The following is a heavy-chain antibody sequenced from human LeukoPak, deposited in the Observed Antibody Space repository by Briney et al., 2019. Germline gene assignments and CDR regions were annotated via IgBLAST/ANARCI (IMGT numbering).Heavy chain of an antibody. CDR2: IYSGGST. V-gene: IGHV3-66*01. J-gene: IGHJ3*02. CDR1: GFTVSSNY. Sequence: GGSLRLSCAASGFTVSSNYMHWVRQAPGKGLEWVSVIYSGGSTYYADSVKGRFTISRDNSKNTLYLQMNSLRAEDTAVYYCARALYYYGSGSFAFDIWGQGTMVTVSS. D-gene: IGHD3-10*01. CDR3: ARALYYYGSGSFAFDI.